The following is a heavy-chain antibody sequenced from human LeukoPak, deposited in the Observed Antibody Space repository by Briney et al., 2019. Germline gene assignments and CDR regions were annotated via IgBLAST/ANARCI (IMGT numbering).Heavy chain of an antibody. J-gene: IGHJ4*02. D-gene: IGHD3-10*01. CDR1: GDSVSSRTYS. V-gene: IGHV4-39*07. CDR2: IYYTGNT. Sequence: PSETLSLTCTVSGDSVSSRTYSWAWVRQPPGKGLEWIGSIYYTGNTYYNPSLKSRVTISVDTANNQFSLKLSSVTAADTAVYYCARESNVLLWFEENWGQGTLVTVSS. CDR3: ARESNVLLWFEEN.